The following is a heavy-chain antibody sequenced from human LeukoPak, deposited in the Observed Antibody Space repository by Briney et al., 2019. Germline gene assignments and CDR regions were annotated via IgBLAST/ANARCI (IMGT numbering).Heavy chain of an antibody. CDR3: ARGPRFGEPLYWYFDL. Sequence: GGSLRLSCAASGFTFSSYWMHWVRQAPGKGLVWVSRINSDGSSTSYADSVKGRFTISRDNVKNTLYLQMNSLRAEDTAVYYCARGPRFGEPLYWYFDLWGRGTLVTVSS. V-gene: IGHV3-74*01. J-gene: IGHJ2*01. CDR2: INSDGSST. D-gene: IGHD3-10*01. CDR1: GFTFSSYW.